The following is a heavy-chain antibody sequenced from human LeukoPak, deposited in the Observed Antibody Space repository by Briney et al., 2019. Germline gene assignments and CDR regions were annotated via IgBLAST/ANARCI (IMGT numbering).Heavy chain of an antibody. V-gene: IGHV4-30-4*07. J-gene: IGHJ5*02. Sequence: SETLSLTCAVSGGSISSGGYSWSWIRQPPGNGLEWIGYIYYSGSTYYNPSLKSRVTISVDTSKNQFSLKLSSVTAADTAVYYCARDWGGYCSSTSCYPGWFDPWGQGTLVTVSS. D-gene: IGHD2-2*01. CDR1: GGSISSGGYS. CDR2: IYYSGST. CDR3: ARDWGGYCSSTSCYPGWFDP.